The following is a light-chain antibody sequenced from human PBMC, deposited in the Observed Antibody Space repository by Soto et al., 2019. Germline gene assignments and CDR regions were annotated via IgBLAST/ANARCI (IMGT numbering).Light chain of an antibody. J-gene: IGLJ1*01. Sequence: SYELTQPPSVSVAPGKTARITCGGNNIGSKSVHWYQQKPGQAPVLVIYYDSDRPSGIPERFSGSNSGNTATLTISRVEAGDEADYYCRVWDSSSDHPNYVFGTGTKLTVL. V-gene: IGLV3-21*04. CDR1: NIGSKS. CDR3: RVWDSSSDHPNYV. CDR2: YDS.